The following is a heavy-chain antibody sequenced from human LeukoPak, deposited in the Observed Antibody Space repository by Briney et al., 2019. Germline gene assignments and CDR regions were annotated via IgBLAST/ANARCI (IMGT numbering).Heavy chain of an antibody. D-gene: IGHD4-17*01. V-gene: IGHV4-31*02. J-gene: IGHJ4*02. CDR1: GGSISTYY. CDR3: ARADGDFLPCDY. Sequence: PSETLSLTCTVSGGSISTYYWNWIRQHPGKGLEWIGYIYYSGSTFYNPSLKTRVTISVDTSKNQFSLKLDSVTAADTAVYYCARADGDFLPCDYWGQGTLVTVSS. CDR2: IYYSGST.